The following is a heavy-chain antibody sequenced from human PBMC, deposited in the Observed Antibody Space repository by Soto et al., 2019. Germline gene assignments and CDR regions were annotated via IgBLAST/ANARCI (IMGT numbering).Heavy chain of an antibody. Sequence: QVQLVQSGAEVTKPGSSVKVSCKASGGTFSSYSINWVRQAPGQGLEWMGEIIPIFGTANYAQKFQGRVTIPADESTSTAYMELSSLRSEDTAVYYCARDGGRHSGGIDYWGQGTLVTVS. J-gene: IGHJ4*02. CDR2: IIPIFGTA. D-gene: IGHD1-26*01. CDR3: ARDGGRHSGGIDY. V-gene: IGHV1-69*01. CDR1: GGTFSSYS.